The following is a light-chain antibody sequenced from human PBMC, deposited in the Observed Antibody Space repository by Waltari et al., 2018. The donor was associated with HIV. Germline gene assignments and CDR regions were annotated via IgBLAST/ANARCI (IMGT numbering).Light chain of an antibody. J-gene: IGKJ4*01. Sequence: LSASLGERVTLSCRASQSVGTSLAWYQQRPGQAPGVLIYSVSTRAAGVPARFSGSGSGTDFTLTISSLQPEDYAVYFCQQYEKWPPLTFGGGTKV. CDR2: SVS. CDR3: QQYEKWPPLT. V-gene: IGKV3-15*01. CDR1: QSVGTS.